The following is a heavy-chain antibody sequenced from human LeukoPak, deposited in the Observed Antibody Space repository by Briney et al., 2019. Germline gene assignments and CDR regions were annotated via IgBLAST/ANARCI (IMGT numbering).Heavy chain of an antibody. CDR3: GRDPNGDYIGAFDM. D-gene: IGHD4-17*01. J-gene: IGHJ3*02. V-gene: IGHV3-23*01. CDR1: GFTFSSYW. CDR2: IRGSGGST. Sequence: GGSLRLSCAASGFTFSSYWMSWVRQAPGKGLEWVSAIRGSGGSTYYADSVKDRFTISRDNSKNTLYLQMNSLRAEDTAVYYCGRDPNGDYIGAFDMWGPGTVVTVSS.